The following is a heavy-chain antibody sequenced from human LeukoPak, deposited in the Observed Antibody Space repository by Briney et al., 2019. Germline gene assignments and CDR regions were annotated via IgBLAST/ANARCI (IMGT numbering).Heavy chain of an antibody. CDR2: IKKDGSEK. CDR3: ARDHISGTGGPAFAM. V-gene: IGHV3-7*01. Sequence: GGSLRLSCAASGFTFSNSWMSWVRQAPGQGLEWVANIKKDGSEKYYVGSVKGRFTISRDNAKNSLYLQMNSLRAEDTAVYYCARDHISGTGGPAFAMWGQGTMVTVSS. J-gene: IGHJ3*02. CDR1: GFTFSNSW. D-gene: IGHD1/OR15-1a*01.